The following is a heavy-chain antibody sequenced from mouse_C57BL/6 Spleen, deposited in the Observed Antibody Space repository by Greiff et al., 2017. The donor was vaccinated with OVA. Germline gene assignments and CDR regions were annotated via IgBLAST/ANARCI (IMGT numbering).Heavy chain of an antibody. V-gene: IGHV1-52*01. J-gene: IGHJ2*01. Sequence: QVQLQQPGAELVRPGSSVKLSCKASGYTFTSYWMHWVKQRPIQGLEWIGNIDPSDSETHYNQKFKDKATLTVDKSSSTAYMQRSSLTSEDSAVYYCARLGVVRRENYFDYWGQGTTLTVSS. CDR1: GYTFTSYW. CDR3: ARLGVVRRENYFDY. CDR2: IDPSDSET. D-gene: IGHD1-1*01.